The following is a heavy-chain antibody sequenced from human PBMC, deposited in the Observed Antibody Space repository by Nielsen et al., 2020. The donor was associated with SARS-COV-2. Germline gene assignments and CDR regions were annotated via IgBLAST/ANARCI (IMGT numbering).Heavy chain of an antibody. CDR3: ARAAYNWDFDY. CDR1: GGTFHSYA. Sequence: ASVKVSCKASGGTFHSYAISWVRQAPGQRLQWMGWNSPYSGDTGYSQILQGRVTMTTDTSTSTAFMELRSLRSDDTAVYYCARAAYNWDFDYWGQGTLVTVSS. CDR2: NSPYSGDT. V-gene: IGHV1-18*01. D-gene: IGHD1-20*01. J-gene: IGHJ4*02.